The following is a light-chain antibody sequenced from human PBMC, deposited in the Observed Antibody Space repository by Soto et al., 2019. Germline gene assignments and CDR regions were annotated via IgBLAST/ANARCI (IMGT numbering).Light chain of an antibody. CDR3: QQYHNWPPIT. CDR1: QSVSSH. J-gene: IGKJ1*01. CDR2: GAS. V-gene: IGKV3-15*01. Sequence: EIVMTQSPDTLFVSLGEGATLSCRASQSVSSHLAWYQHKPGQAPGLLIYGASTRASGIPARFSGSGSETDFTLTISSLQSEDSAVYYCQQYHNWPPITFGQGTKVDIK.